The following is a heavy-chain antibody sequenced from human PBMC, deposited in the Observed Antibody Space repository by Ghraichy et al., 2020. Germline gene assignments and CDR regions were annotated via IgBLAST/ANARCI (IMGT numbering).Heavy chain of an antibody. V-gene: IGHV4-34*01. Sequence: SETLSLTCAVYGGSFSGYYWSWIRQPPGKGLEWIGEINHSGSTNYNPSLKSRVTISVDTSKNQFSLKLSSVTAADTAVYYCARDNYDFWSGYYPLGYYYYGMDVWGQGTTVTVSS. CDR3: ARDNYDFWSGYYPLGYYYYGMDV. D-gene: IGHD3-3*01. J-gene: IGHJ6*02. CDR2: INHSGST. CDR1: GGSFSGYY.